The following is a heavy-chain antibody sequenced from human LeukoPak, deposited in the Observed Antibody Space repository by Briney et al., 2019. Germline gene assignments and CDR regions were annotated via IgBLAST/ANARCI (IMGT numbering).Heavy chain of an antibody. Sequence: SETLSLTCTVSGGSISSGDYYWSWLRQPPGKGLEWIGYIYYSGSTYYNPSLKSRVTISVDTSKNQFSLKLSSVTAADTAVYYCARTHSGYDYRYFDYWGQGTLVTVSS. CDR1: GGSISSGDYY. CDR2: IYYSGST. D-gene: IGHD5-12*01. V-gene: IGHV4-30-4*01. CDR3: ARTHSGYDYRYFDY. J-gene: IGHJ4*02.